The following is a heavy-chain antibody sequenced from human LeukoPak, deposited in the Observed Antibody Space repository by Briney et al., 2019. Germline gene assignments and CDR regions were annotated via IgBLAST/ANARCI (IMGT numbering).Heavy chain of an antibody. V-gene: IGHV4-34*01. D-gene: IGHD5-18*01. CDR1: GGSISSYY. CDR2: INHSGST. CDR3: ARSTAMSNFDY. J-gene: IGHJ4*02. Sequence: SETLSLTCTVSGGSISSYYWSWIRQPPGKGLEWIGEINHSGSTNYNPSLKSRVTISVDTSKNQFSLKLSSVTAADTAVYYCARSTAMSNFDYWGQGTLVTVSS.